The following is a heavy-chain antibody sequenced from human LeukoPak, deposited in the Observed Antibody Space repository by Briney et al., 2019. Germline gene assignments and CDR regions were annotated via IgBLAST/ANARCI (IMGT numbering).Heavy chain of an antibody. Sequence: GGSLRLPCAASGFTFSSYSMNWVRQAPGKGLEWVSYISSSSSTIYYADSVKGRFTISRDNAKNSLYLQMNSLRAEDTAVYYCARGDRRRLLDYWGQGTLVTVSS. J-gene: IGHJ4*02. CDR2: ISSSSSTI. CDR3: ARGDRRRLLDY. D-gene: IGHD5-12*01. V-gene: IGHV3-48*01. CDR1: GFTFSSYS.